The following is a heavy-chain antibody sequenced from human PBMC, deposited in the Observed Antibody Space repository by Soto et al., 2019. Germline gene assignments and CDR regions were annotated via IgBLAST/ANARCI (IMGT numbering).Heavy chain of an antibody. CDR2: IIPIFGTA. CDR3: ARGTGGYQYSWFDP. J-gene: IGHJ5*02. CDR1: GGTFSSYA. Sequence: QVQLVQSGAEVKKPGSSVKVSCKASGGTFSSYAISWVRQAPGQGLEWMGGIIPIFGTANYAQKFQGRVTITADESTSTACMELGSMRSADTDVYSRARGTGGYQYSWFDPWGQGTLVTVSS. D-gene: IGHD3-22*01. V-gene: IGHV1-69*12.